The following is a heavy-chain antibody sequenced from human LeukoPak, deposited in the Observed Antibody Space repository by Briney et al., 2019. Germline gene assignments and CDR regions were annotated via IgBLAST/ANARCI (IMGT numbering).Heavy chain of an antibody. CDR3: VKDSHSDIMGFDY. J-gene: IGHJ4*02. Sequence: RTGGSLRLSCAASGFRFDDKAMHWVRHAPGKGLEWVSSISWSSGTIRYADSVKGRFTITRDNAKNSLYLQMNSLRAEDTALYYCVKDSHSDIMGFDYWGQGTLVTVAS. CDR2: ISWSSGTI. V-gene: IGHV3-9*01. D-gene: IGHD1-26*01. CDR1: GFRFDDKA.